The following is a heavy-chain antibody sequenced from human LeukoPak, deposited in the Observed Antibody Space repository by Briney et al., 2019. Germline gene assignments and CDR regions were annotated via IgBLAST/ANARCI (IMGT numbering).Heavy chain of an antibody. J-gene: IGHJ6*02. D-gene: IGHD6-13*01. CDR1: GYTFTSYD. CDR2: MNPNSGNT. V-gene: IGHV1-8*01. CDR3: AKSIAAAGLYYYYGMDV. Sequence: ASVKVSCKASGYTFTSYDINWVRQATGQGLEWMGWMNPNSGNTGYAQKFQGRVTMTRNTSISTAYMELSSLRSEDTAVYYCAKSIAAAGLYYYYGMDVWGQGTTVTVSS.